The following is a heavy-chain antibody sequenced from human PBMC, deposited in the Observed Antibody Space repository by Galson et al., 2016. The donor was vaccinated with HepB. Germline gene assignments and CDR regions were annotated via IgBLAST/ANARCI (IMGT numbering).Heavy chain of an antibody. CDR1: GFTLSAYS. CDR3: ARGGIAVFFDY. Sequence: SLRLSCAVSGFTLSAYSMNWVRQAPGKGLEWVAVISFDGFKKFYADSVKGRFSISRDNSKNILHLQMDSPRPEDTAVYYCARGGIAVFFDYWGHGTLVTVSS. D-gene: IGHD6-19*01. V-gene: IGHV3-30*03. CDR2: ISFDGFKK. J-gene: IGHJ4*01.